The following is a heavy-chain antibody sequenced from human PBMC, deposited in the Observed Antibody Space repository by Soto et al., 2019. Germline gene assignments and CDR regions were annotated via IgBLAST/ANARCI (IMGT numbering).Heavy chain of an antibody. J-gene: IGHJ5*02. V-gene: IGHV6-1*01. CDR1: GDSVSSNSAA. D-gene: IGHD6-6*01. CDR2: TYYRSKWYN. CDR3: ARTLSSSAENWFDP. Sequence: QVQLQQSGPGLVKPSQTLSLTCAISGDSVSSNSAAWNWIRQSPSRGLEWLGRTYYRSKWYNDYAVSVKSRITINPDTSTNQLSLQLNSVTPEDTAVYFCARTLSSSAENWFDPWGQGTLVTVSS.